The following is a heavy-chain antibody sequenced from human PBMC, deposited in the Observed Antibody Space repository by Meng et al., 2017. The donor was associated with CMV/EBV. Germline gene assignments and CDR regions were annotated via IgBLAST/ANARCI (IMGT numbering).Heavy chain of an antibody. CDR3: ARPKTGRYWYFDL. V-gene: IGHV4-61*01. J-gene: IGHJ2*01. CDR2: IYYSGST. CDR1: GGSVRSGSYY. D-gene: IGHD7-27*01. Sequence: TVSGGSVRSGSYYWSWIRRPPGKGLEWIGYIYYSGSTNYNPSLKSRVTISVDTSKNQFSLKLSSVTAADTAVYYCARPKTGRYWYFDLWGRGTLVTVSS.